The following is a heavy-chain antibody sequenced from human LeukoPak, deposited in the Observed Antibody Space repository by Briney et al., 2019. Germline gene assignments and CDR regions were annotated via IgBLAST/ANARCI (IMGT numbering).Heavy chain of an antibody. CDR1: GFTVSSNY. CDR3: ARDNYDSSGYHGAQY. Sequence: GGSLRLSCAASGFTVSSNYMSWVRQAPGKGLEWVSVIYSGGSTYYADSVKGRFTISRNNSKNTLYLQMNSLRAEDTAVYYCARDNYDSSGYHGAQYWGQGTLVTVSS. V-gene: IGHV3-53*01. CDR2: IYSGGST. D-gene: IGHD3-22*01. J-gene: IGHJ4*02.